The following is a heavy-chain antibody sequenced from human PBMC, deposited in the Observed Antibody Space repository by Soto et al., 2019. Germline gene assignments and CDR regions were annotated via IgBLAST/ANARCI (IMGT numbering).Heavy chain of an antibody. V-gene: IGHV4-4*07. D-gene: IGHD3-22*01. CDR2: IYTSGST. J-gene: IGHJ2*01. CDR3: ARDRGGGNYYDRYFDL. Sequence: SETLSLTCTVSGGSISSYYWSWIRQPAGKGLEWIGRIYTSGSTNYNPSPKSRVTMSVDTSKNQFSLKLSSVTAADTAVYYCARDRGGGNYYDRYFDLWGRGTLVTVSS. CDR1: GGSISSYY.